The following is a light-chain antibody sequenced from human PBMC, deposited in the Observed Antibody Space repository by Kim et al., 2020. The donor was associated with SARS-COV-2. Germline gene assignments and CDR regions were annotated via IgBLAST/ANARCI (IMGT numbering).Light chain of an antibody. Sequence: LSVSPGERATLSCRASQSISTNLAWFQQKPGQAPRLLIYAASTRATSIPARFSGSGSGTEFTLTISILQSEDFAVYYCQQYYNWYTFGQGTKLEI. CDR2: AAS. CDR3: QQYYNWYT. CDR1: QSISTN. V-gene: IGKV3-15*01. J-gene: IGKJ2*01.